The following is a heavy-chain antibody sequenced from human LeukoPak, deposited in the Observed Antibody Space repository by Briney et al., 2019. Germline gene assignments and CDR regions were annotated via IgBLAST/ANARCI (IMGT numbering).Heavy chain of an antibody. CDR1: GYSISSGYY. CDR3: ASGLRFSVGDYYYYMDV. CDR2: IYHSGST. J-gene: IGHJ6*03. V-gene: IGHV4-38-2*01. D-gene: IGHD3-3*01. Sequence: SSETLSLTCAVSGYSISSGYYWGWIRQPPGQGVEWIGSIYHSGSTFYNPSLKSRVTISLHTSKNQFSLKLSSVTAADTAVYYCASGLRFSVGDYYYYMDVWGKGTTVTVSS.